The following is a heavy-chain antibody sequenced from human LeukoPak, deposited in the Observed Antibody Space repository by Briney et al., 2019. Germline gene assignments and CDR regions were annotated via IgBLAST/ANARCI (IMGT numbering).Heavy chain of an antibody. CDR1: GFTFSSYS. V-gene: IGHV3-21*01. CDR2: ISSSSSYI. Sequence: GGSLRLSCAASGFTFSSYSMNWVRQAPGKGLEWVSSISSSSSYIYYADSVKDRFTISRDNAKNSLYLQMNSLRAEDTAVYYCARDLAGSSGAPYFDYWGQGTLVTVSS. CDR3: ARDLAGSSGAPYFDY. J-gene: IGHJ4*02. D-gene: IGHD6-19*01.